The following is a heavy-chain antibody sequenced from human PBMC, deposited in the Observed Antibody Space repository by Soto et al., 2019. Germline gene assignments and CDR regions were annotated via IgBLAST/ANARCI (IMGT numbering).Heavy chain of an antibody. J-gene: IGHJ4*02. Sequence: EVQLVESGGGLVQPGGSLRLSCAASGFTFSNYWMSWVRQAPGKGLEWVANIKQDGGDQYYVDSVKGRFSISRDNAKNSLYLHMNSLRAEDTAVYYCARVQSLAGVYWGQGTLVTVSS. V-gene: IGHV3-7*05. D-gene: IGHD6-19*01. CDR1: GFTFSNYW. CDR2: IKQDGGDQ. CDR3: ARVQSLAGVY.